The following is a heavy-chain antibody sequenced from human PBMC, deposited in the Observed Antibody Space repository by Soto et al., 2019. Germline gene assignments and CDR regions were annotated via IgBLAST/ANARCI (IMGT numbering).Heavy chain of an antibody. Sequence: GGSLRLSCAASGFTFSSYSMNWVRQAPGKGLEWVSSISSSSSYIYYADSVKGRFTISRDNAKNSLYLQMNSLRAEDTAVYYCARDSYGSGSYYNFRCFDPWGQGTLVTVSS. D-gene: IGHD3-10*01. V-gene: IGHV3-21*01. CDR1: GFTFSSYS. J-gene: IGHJ5*02. CDR2: ISSSSSYI. CDR3: ARDSYGSGSYYNFRCFDP.